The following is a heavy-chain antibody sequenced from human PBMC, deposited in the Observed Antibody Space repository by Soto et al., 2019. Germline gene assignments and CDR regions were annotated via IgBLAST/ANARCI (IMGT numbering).Heavy chain of an antibody. CDR2: LLHGGTT. CDR1: GDSISSPKW. V-gene: IGHV4-4*02. Sequence: QVQLQESGPGLVKPSGTLSLTCAVSGDSISSPKWWTWLRQPPGKGLEWIGDLLHGGTTNYTPSHKSRVPLQVDTTQNQLSLNLTSVTAADTAIYYCAYSTGWYRHDVWGQGTSVTVSS. CDR3: AYSTGWYRHDV. D-gene: IGHD6-19*01. J-gene: IGHJ3*01.